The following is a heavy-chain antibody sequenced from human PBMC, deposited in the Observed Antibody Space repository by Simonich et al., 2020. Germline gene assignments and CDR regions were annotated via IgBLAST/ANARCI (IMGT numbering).Heavy chain of an antibody. J-gene: IGHJ6*03. CDR2: TNHNRCGT. CDR3: ARGALTGDYYYMDV. D-gene: IGHD7-27*01. CDR1: GYTFTGYY. V-gene: IGHV1-2*02. Sequence: QVQLVQSGAEVKKPGASVKVSCKASGYTFTGYYMHWVRQAPGKGLEWRGGTNHNRCGTNYAQKFQGRVTMTRDTSISTAYMELSRLRSDDTAVYYCARGALTGDYYYMDVWGKGTTVTVSS.